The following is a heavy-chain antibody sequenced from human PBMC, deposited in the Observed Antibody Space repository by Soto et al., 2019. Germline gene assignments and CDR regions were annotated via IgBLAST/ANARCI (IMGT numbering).Heavy chain of an antibody. CDR3: TTVSYCSSTSCYYYHYMDV. CDR1: GFTFSNAW. Sequence: EVQLVESGGGLVKPGGSLRLSCAASGFTFSNAWMSWVRQAPGKGLEWVGRIKSKTEGGTTDYAAPVKGRLTISRDDSRDTLSLQMNSLRTEDTAVYYCTTVSYCSSTSCYYYHYMDVWGKGTTVTVS. CDR2: IKSKTEGGTT. V-gene: IGHV3-15*01. D-gene: IGHD2-2*01. J-gene: IGHJ6*03.